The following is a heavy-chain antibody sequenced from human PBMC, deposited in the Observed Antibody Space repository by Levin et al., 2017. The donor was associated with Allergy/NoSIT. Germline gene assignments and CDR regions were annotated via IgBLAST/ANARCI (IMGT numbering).Heavy chain of an antibody. V-gene: IGHV1-2*02. CDR3: ARDGPVRGVVAAGRGWFDP. CDR2: IDPNSGGT. D-gene: IGHD6-13*01. CDR1: GYTFTGYY. Sequence: ASVKVSCKASGYTFTGYYMHWVRQAPGQGLEWMGWIDPNSGGTDYAQKFQGRVTLTRDTSISTAYMELSRLRSDDTAVYYCARDGPVRGVVAAGRGWFDPWGQGALVTVSS. J-gene: IGHJ5*02.